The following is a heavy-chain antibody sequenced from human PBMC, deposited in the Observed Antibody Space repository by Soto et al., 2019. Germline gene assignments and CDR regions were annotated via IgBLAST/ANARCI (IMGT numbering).Heavy chain of an antibody. Sequence: PGGSLRLSCEGSGFTFSSHGMHWVRQAPGKGLEWVAVIWYEGRNEYYADAVRGRFTISRDNSKNTLFLQMNSLRAEVTAVYYCARVGFNYDRSRHQNYAMDLWGQGTTVTVSS. D-gene: IGHD3-22*01. CDR1: GFTFSSHG. J-gene: IGHJ6*02. V-gene: IGHV3-33*01. CDR3: ARVGFNYDRSRHQNYAMDL. CDR2: IWYEGRNE.